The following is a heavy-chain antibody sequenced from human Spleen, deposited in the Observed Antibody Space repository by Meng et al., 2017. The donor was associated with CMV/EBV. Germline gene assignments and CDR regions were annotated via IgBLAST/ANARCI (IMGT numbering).Heavy chain of an antibody. CDR1: GGSISSSSFF. D-gene: IGHD2-15*01. Sequence: SETLSLTCTVSGGSISSSSFFWGWIRQPPGKGLEWIASIYYGGSTYYNPSLKSRVTISVDTSKNQFSLELSSVTAADTAVYYCARLVGRPQDAFDIWGQGTMVTVSS. J-gene: IGHJ3*02. V-gene: IGHV4-39*01. CDR2: IYYGGST. CDR3: ARLVGRPQDAFDI.